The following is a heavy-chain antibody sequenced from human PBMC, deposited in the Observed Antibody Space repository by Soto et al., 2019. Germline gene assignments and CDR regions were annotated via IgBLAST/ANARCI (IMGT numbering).Heavy chain of an antibody. D-gene: IGHD3-22*01. CDR2: ISDSGGRT. J-gene: IGHJ3*02. CDR3: AKVQVVTLNFDAFDI. V-gene: IGHV3-23*01. Sequence: EVQLLESGGGLVQPGGSLRLSCAASGFTFSSYAMSWVRQAPGKGLEWVSGISDSGGRTYYADSVKGRFTISRDNSKNTLYLQMNSLRAEDTAVYYCAKVQVVTLNFDAFDIWGQGTMVTVSS. CDR1: GFTFSSYA.